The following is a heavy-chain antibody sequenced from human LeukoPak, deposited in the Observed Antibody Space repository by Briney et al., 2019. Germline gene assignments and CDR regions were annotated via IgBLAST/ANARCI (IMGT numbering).Heavy chain of an antibody. V-gene: IGHV4-4*09. D-gene: IGHD3/OR15-3a*01. CDR1: GGSISSYY. CDR3: ASWTSNWFDP. Sequence: PSETLSLTCTVSGGSISSYYWGWIRQPPGKGLEFIGNIYTSGSTNYNPSLKSRVTISVDTSKNQFPLKLTSVTAADTAVYYCASWTSNWFDPWGQGTLVTVSS. J-gene: IGHJ5*02. CDR2: IYTSGST.